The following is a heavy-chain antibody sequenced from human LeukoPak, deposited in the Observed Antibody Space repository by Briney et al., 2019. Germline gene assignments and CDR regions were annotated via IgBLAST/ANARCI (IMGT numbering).Heavy chain of an antibody. CDR1: GGSISSGSYY. CDR2: IYTSGST. D-gene: IGHD6-13*01. CDR3: ARGGIAAAGLVWFDP. J-gene: IGHJ5*02. Sequence: SQTLSLTCTVSGGSISSGSYYWSWIRQPAGKGLEWIGRIYTSGSTNYNPSLKSRVTISVDTSKNQFSLKLSSVTAADTAVYYCARGGIAAAGLVWFDPWGQGTLVTVSS. V-gene: IGHV4-61*02.